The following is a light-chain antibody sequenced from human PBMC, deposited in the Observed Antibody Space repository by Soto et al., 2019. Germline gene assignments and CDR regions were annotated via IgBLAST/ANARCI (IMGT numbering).Light chain of an antibody. Sequence: VLTQSPCTLSLSPGERSTVSCRASQTVRNNYLAWYQQKPGQAPRLLIYDTSSRATGIPDRFSGGGSGTDFTLTISRLEPEDFAVYYCQQFSSYPLTFGGGTKVDIK. CDR1: QTVRNNY. CDR2: DTS. CDR3: QQFSSYPLT. V-gene: IGKV3-20*01. J-gene: IGKJ4*01.